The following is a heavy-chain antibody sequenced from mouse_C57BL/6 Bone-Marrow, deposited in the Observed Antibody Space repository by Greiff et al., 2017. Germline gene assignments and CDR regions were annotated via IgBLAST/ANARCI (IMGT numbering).Heavy chain of an antibody. CDR3: AHYYGSSPYYAMDY. Sequence: VQLQQSGAELVRPGSSVKMSCKTSGYTFTSYGINWVKQRPGQGLEWIGYIYLGNGYTEYNEKFKGKATLTSDTSSGTAYMQLSSLTSEDSAIYFCAHYYGSSPYYAMDYWGQGTSVTVSS. D-gene: IGHD1-1*01. CDR2: IYLGNGYT. J-gene: IGHJ4*01. V-gene: IGHV1-58*01. CDR1: GYTFTSYG.